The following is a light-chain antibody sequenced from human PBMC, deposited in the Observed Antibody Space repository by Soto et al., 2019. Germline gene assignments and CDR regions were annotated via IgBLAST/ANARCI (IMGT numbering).Light chain of an antibody. CDR1: QDIRGA. V-gene: IGKV1-13*02. CDR3: QQFNSYPIT. J-gene: IGKJ5*01. Sequence: AIQLTQSPSSLSASVGDRVTITCRASQDIRGALAWYQQKPGKAPKILIYDVSTLESGVPSRFSGSSSGTDFSLTISSLQPVDFATYYCQQFNSYPITFGQGTQLEIK. CDR2: DVS.